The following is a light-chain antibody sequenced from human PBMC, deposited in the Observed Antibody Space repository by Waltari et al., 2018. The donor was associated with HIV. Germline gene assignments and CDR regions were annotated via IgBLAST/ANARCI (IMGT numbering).Light chain of an antibody. CDR1: TSDSRFYHY. CDR3: TSNTVDNILV. V-gene: IGLV2-14*01. Sequence: QSALTQPASVSRSPGQSINISCTGITSDSRFYHYVSWYPHHPGSVPRLIIYDVNSRHSSISDRFSGSQSGDTASLTISGLQTEDEADYYCTSNTVDNILVFGGGTKVTVL. CDR2: DVN. J-gene: IGLJ3*02.